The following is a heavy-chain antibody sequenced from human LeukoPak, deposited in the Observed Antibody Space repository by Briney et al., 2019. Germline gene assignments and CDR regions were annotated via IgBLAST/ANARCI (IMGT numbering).Heavy chain of an antibody. CDR2: INSDGSWT. D-gene: IGHD2/OR15-2a*01. CDR3: VSFYETY. J-gene: IGHJ4*02. V-gene: IGHV3-74*01. CDR1: GNYW. Sequence: GGSLRLSCAASGNYWMHWVRQVLGKGLVWVSHINSDGSWTSYADSVKGRFTISKDNAKNTVYLQMNSLRAEDTAVYYCVSFYETYWGRGTLVTVSS.